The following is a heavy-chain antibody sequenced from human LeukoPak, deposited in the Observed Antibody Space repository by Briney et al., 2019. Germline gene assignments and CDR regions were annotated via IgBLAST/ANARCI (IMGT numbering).Heavy chain of an antibody. CDR2: VHHTGSD. D-gene: IGHD1-26*01. CDR1: GYSISSGYF. CDR3: ARVIVTAAHVRDAFDL. V-gene: IGHV4-38-2*01. J-gene: IGHJ3*01. Sequence: PSETLSLTCAISGYSISSGYFWGWIRQSPVKGLEWIGSVHHTGSDYYNPSLKSRVTIAIDTSKNHFSLNLTSVTAADTAVFFCARVIVTAAHVRDAFDLWGQGILVTVSS.